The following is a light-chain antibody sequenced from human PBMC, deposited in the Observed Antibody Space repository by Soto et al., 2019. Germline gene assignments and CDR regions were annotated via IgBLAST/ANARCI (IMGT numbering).Light chain of an antibody. CDR1: QNIHTN. J-gene: IGKJ5*01. V-gene: IGKV3-15*01. CDR2: GAS. CDR3: QHYYNWPRT. Sequence: EIVMTQSPATLSLSPGERAILSCRASQNIHTNLAWYQHTPGQAPRLLFYGASTRATGLPARFSGSGSGTEFTLTISSLQAEDSAVYYCQHYYNWPRTFGQGTRLEMK.